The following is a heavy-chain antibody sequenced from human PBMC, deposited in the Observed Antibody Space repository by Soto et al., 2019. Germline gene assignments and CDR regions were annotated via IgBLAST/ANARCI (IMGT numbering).Heavy chain of an antibody. Sequence: SVKVSCKASGGTLSSYAISWVRQAPGQGLEWMGGIIPIFGTANYAQKFQGRVTITADESTSTAYMELSSLRSEDTAVYYCARGLYCSGGSCPSGNPWGQGTLVTVSS. CDR3: ARGLYCSGGSCPSGNP. CDR2: IIPIFGTA. CDR1: GGTLSSYA. V-gene: IGHV1-69*13. J-gene: IGHJ5*02. D-gene: IGHD2-15*01.